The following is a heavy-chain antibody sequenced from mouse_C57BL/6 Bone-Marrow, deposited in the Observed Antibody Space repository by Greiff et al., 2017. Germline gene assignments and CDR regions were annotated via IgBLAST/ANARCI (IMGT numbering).Heavy chain of an antibody. CDR1: GYTFTDYE. J-gene: IGHJ4*01. D-gene: IGHD1-1*01. CDR2: IDPETGGT. V-gene: IGHV1-15*01. CDR3: TDYYGSSYDYYAMDY. Sequence: VQLQQSGAELVRPGASVTLSCKASGYTFTDYEMHWVKQTPVHGLEWIGAIDPETGGTAYNQKFKGKAILPADKSSSTAYMELRSLTSEDSDVYYCTDYYGSSYDYYAMDYWGQGTSVTVSS.